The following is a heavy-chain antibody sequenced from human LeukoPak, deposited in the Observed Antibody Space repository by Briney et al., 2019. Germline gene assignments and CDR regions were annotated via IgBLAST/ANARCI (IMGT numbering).Heavy chain of an antibody. D-gene: IGHD2/OR15-2a*01. CDR2: VYPGDSDT. CDR1: GYSFTSGYSFAVYW. CDR3: VRRGYCDGTGGCHSNPFDI. V-gene: IGHV5-51*01. J-gene: IGHJ3*02. Sequence: GESLKISCKGSGYSFTSGYSFAVYWIGWVRQMPGEGLEWMGIVYPGDSDTRCSPSFQGQVTISVDTSISTAYLQWSSLKASDTAIYYCVRRGYCDGTGGCHSNPFDIWGQGTMVTVSS.